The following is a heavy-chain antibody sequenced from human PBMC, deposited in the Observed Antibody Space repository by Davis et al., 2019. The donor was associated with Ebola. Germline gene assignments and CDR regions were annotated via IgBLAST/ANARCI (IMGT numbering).Heavy chain of an antibody. CDR3: ARDFGGGNYYFDY. D-gene: IGHD3-16*01. CDR2: IIPIFDTP. J-gene: IGHJ4*02. CDR1: GGSFSSHP. V-gene: IGHV1-69*13. Sequence: SAKVSCKTSGGSFSSHPISWVRQAPRQGLEWMGGIIPIFDTPHYAQKFQGRITITADASTSTAYMELSSLRSEDTATYFCARDFGGGNYYFDYWGPGTPVTVSS.